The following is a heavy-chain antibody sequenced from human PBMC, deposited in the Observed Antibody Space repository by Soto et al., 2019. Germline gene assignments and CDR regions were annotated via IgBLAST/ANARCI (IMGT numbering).Heavy chain of an antibody. CDR1: GGTFSSDT. D-gene: IGHD6-19*01. Sequence: QVQLVQSGAEVKKPGSSVKVSCKASGGTFSSDTISWVRLVPGRGLEWLGTIIPDLPIANYAQKFQGRVTITADKSTRTAYMELSSLRSEDTAVFYCARAVAAESAFDSWGQGTPVTVSS. CDR3: ARAVAAESAFDS. V-gene: IGHV1-69*02. J-gene: IGHJ4*02. CDR2: IIPDLPIA.